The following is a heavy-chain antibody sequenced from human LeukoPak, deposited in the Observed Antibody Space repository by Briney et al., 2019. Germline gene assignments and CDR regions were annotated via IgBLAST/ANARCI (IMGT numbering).Heavy chain of an antibody. Sequence: SETLSLTCAVSGYSISSGYYWGWIRQPPGTGLEWIGSIYHSGSTYYNPSLKSRVTISVDTSKNQFSLKLSSVTAPDTAVYYCARGGLQPTVWGQGTLVTVSS. CDR3: ARGGLQPTV. D-gene: IGHD5-24*01. CDR2: IYHSGST. CDR1: GYSISSGYY. J-gene: IGHJ4*02. V-gene: IGHV4-38-2*01.